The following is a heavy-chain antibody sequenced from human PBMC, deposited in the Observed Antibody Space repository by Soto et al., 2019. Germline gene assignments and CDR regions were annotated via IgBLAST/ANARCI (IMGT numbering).Heavy chain of an antibody. CDR1: GFTFSSYG. Sequence: PGGSLRLSCAASGFTFSSYGMHWVRQAPGKGLEWVAVISYDGSNKYYADSVKGRFTISRDNSKNTLYLQMNSLRAEDTAVYYCAKDRGDCSGSYYYYGMDVWGQGTTVTVSS. CDR2: ISYDGSNK. D-gene: IGHD2-15*01. CDR3: AKDRGDCSGSYYYYGMDV. J-gene: IGHJ6*02. V-gene: IGHV3-30*18.